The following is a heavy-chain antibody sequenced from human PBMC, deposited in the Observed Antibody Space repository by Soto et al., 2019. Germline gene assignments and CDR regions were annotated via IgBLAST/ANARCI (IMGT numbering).Heavy chain of an antibody. V-gene: IGHV1-69*12. CDR1: GGTFSSYA. D-gene: IGHD6-13*01. J-gene: IGHJ6*02. CDR3: ARDLAAAGPDCYGMDV. Sequence: QVQLVQSGAEVKKPGSSVKVSCKASGGTFSSYAISWVRQAPGQGLEWMGGIIPIFGTANYAQKFQGRVTITADDSTSTADMELSSLRSEDTAVYYCARDLAAAGPDCYGMDVWGQGTTVTVSS. CDR2: IIPIFGTA.